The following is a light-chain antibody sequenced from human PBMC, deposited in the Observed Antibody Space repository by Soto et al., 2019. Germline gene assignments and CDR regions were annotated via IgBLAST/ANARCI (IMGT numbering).Light chain of an antibody. J-gene: IGKJ1*01. Sequence: EIVLTQSPGTLSLSPGERTTLSCRASQSVTSNFLAWYQQKPGQAPRLLIYGASSRATGIPDRFSGSGSGTAFILTISRLEPEDSAVYYCQQYGSSPVTFGHGTKVEIK. CDR1: QSVTSNF. CDR2: GAS. CDR3: QQYGSSPVT. V-gene: IGKV3-20*01.